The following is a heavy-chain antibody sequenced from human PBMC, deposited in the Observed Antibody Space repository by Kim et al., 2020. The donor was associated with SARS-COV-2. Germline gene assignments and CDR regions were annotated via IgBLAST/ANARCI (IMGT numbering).Heavy chain of an antibody. D-gene: IGHD2-2*01. CDR1: AFTFSNYV. CDR3: AKALNYQAPRPYYLQY. Sequence: GGSLRLSCAASAFTFSNYVMNWVRQAPGKGLEWVSGISGSGDNTYYADSVEGRFTISRDNSKNTLHLQMISLTAGDTAVYYCAKALNYQAPRPYYLQYWGRGTLVTVSS. V-gene: IGHV3-23*01. J-gene: IGHJ4*02. CDR2: ISGSGDNT.